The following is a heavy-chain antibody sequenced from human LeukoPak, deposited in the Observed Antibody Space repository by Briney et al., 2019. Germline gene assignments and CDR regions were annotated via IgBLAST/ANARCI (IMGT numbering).Heavy chain of an antibody. CDR2: IRYDGSNK. CDR1: GFTFSSYG. Sequence: PGGSLRLSCAASGFTFSSYGMHWVRQAPGKGLEWVAFIRYDGSNKYYADSVRGRFTISRDNSKNTLYLQMNSLRAEDTAVYYCAKDSSGWQTDDDAFDIWGQGTMVTVSS. CDR3: AKDSSGWQTDDDAFDI. V-gene: IGHV3-30*02. J-gene: IGHJ3*02. D-gene: IGHD6-19*01.